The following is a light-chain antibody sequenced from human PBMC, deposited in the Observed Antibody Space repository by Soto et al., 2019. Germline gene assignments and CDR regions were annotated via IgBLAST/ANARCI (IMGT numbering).Light chain of an antibody. CDR1: QAIRTD. J-gene: IGKJ5*01. CDR3: QHLNSYPIT. Sequence: DIQLTQSPSFLSTSVGDRVTMTCRASQAIRTDLAWYQQKPGRAPKLLIYAASTLQTGVPSRFSGSGSGTEFHLTISSLQPEDFATYYCQHLNSYPITFGQGTRLEIK. V-gene: IGKV1-9*01. CDR2: AAS.